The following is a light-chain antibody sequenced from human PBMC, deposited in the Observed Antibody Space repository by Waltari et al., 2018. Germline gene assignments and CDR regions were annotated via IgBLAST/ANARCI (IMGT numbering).Light chain of an antibody. Sequence: SYEQTQPPSVSVCYGHTATITCSGATLGPNYAYWYQQRPGESPVLVIYQHNRRPSGIPGRFSGSKSGDTATLTISGTQAMDEADYYCQAWDRTTVVFGGGTKLTVL. V-gene: IGLV3-1*01. CDR1: TLGPNY. CDR2: QHN. J-gene: IGLJ2*01. CDR3: QAWDRTTVV.